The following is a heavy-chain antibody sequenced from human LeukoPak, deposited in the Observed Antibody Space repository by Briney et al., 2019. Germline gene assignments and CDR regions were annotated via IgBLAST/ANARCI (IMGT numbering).Heavy chain of an antibody. J-gene: IGHJ5*02. CDR1: GGSISSYY. D-gene: IGHD3-10*01. V-gene: IGHV4-59*12. Sequence: PSETLSLTCTVSGGSISSYYWSWIRQPPGKGLEWIGYIYYSGSTNYNPSLKSRVTISVDTSKNQFSLKLSSVTAADTAVYYCARRGGSYYNGNWFDPWGQGTLVTVSS. CDR2: IYYSGST. CDR3: ARRGGSYYNGNWFDP.